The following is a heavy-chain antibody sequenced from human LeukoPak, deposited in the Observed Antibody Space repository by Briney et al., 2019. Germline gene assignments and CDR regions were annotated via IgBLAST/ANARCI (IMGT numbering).Heavy chain of an antibody. CDR3: ARGRGYYDSSGYYHYYFDY. CDR1: GGSSSGYY. D-gene: IGHD3-22*01. Sequence: SETLSLTCAVYGGSSSGYYWSWIRQPPGKGLEWIGEINHSGSTNYNPSLKSRVTISVDTSKNQFSLKLSSVTAADTAVYYCARGRGYYDSSGYYHYYFDYWGQGTLVTVSS. V-gene: IGHV4-34*01. CDR2: INHSGST. J-gene: IGHJ4*02.